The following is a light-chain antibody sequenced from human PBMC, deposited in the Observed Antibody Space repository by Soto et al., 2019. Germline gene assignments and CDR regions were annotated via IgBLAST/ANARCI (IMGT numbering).Light chain of an antibody. CDR3: QHYGSSPPIT. J-gene: IGKJ5*01. CDR2: AAS. CDR1: QSVSSKY. Sequence: DIVLTQSPGTLSLSPGERATLSCRASQSVSSKYLAWYQQKPGQAPRFLIYAASSRATGIPDRFSGSGSGTDFTLTISRLEPEDFALYYCQHYGSSPPITFGQGTRLEIK. V-gene: IGKV3-20*01.